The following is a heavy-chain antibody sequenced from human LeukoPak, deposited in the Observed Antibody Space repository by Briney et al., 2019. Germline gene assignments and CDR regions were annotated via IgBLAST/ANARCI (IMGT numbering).Heavy chain of an antibody. CDR2: IYSGGTT. CDR1: GFTVSNNY. D-gene: IGHD3-10*01. J-gene: IGHJ4*02. V-gene: IGHV3-66*01. Sequence: GGSLRLSCAASGFTVSNNYMTWVRQAPGKGLEWVSAIYSGGTTYYAHSVKGRFIISRDNSKNTISLQMNSLRAEDTAVYYCARDRGSGTYYLDYWGQGTLVTVSS. CDR3: ARDRGSGTYYLDY.